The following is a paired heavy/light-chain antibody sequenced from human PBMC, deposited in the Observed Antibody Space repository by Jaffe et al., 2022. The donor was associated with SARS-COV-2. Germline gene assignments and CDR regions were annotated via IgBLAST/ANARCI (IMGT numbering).Heavy chain of an antibody. CDR3: ASTGRYYDSNGYYYFDY. CDR2: TYYKSKWFN. V-gene: IGHV6-1*01. D-gene: IGHD3-22*01. Sequence: QVQLQQSGPGLMKPSQTLSLTCTISGDSVSTNTAAWNWIRQSPSRGLEWLGRTYYKSKWFNDYAVSVKGRITINADTSKNQFSLQLNSVTPEDTAVYYCASTGRYYDSNGYYYFDYWGQGTLVTVSS. J-gene: IGHJ4*02. CDR1: GDSVSTNTAA.
Light chain of an antibody. Sequence: DIQMTQSPSSVSASVGDRVTITCRASQGISIWLAWYQQKPGKAPKLLIYAASSLQSGVPSRFSGSGSGTDFTLTISSLQPEDFATYYCQQATSFPYTFGQGTKLEIK. V-gene: IGKV1-12*02. J-gene: IGKJ2*01. CDR1: QGISIW. CDR3: QQATSFPYT. CDR2: AAS.